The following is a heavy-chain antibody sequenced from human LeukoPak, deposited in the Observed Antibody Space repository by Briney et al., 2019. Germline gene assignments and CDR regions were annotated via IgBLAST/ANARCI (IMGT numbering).Heavy chain of an antibody. CDR3: ARDRFFGVVNR. V-gene: IGHV4-31*03. CDR1: GGSISSGGYY. J-gene: IGHJ5*02. CDR2: IYYSGST. Sequence: SETLSLTCTVSGGSISSGGYYWSWIRQHPGKGLEWIGYIYYSGSTYYNPSLKSRVTISVDRSKNQFSLKLSSVTAADTAVYYCARDRFFGVVNRWGQGTLVTVSS. D-gene: IGHD3-3*01.